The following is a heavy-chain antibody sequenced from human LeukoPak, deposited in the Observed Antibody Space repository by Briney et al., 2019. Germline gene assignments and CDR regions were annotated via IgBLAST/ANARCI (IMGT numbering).Heavy chain of an antibody. J-gene: IGHJ4*02. CDR2: ISGSGGST. CDR1: GFTFSSYA. CDR3: AKDSSGWPFDY. Sequence: GGSLRLSCAASGFTFSSYAMSWVRQAPGKGVEWVSAISGSGGSTYYADSVKGRFTISSDNSQNTLYLQINNLTAEDTAVYYCAKDSSGWPFDYWGQGTLVTVSS. D-gene: IGHD6-19*01. V-gene: IGHV3-23*01.